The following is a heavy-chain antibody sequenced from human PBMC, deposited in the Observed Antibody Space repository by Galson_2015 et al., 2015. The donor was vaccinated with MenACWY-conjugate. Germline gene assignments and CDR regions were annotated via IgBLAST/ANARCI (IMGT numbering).Heavy chain of an antibody. D-gene: IGHD1-26*01. Sequence: SLRLSCAASGFTFSSYAMHWVRQAPGKGLEWVAVISYDGSNKYYADSVKGRFTISRDNSKNTLYLQMNSLRAEDTAVYYCARAESAVGATHFDYWGQGTLVTVSS. CDR1: GFTFSSYA. CDR3: ARAESAVGATHFDY. J-gene: IGHJ4*02. CDR2: ISYDGSNK. V-gene: IGHV3-30*04.